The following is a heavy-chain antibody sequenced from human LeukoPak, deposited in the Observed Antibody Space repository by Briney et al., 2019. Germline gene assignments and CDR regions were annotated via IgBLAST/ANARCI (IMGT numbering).Heavy chain of an antibody. J-gene: IGHJ4*02. CDR3: ARQSITMVRGVHYFDY. V-gene: IGHV5-51*01. Sequence: GEFLKIFRKGSGYSFNSFWNGWVRQVPGKGPGWVGIIYPGCSDTRYSPSAQGQVTIPADKSITTAYLQWSSLKASDTAMYHCARQSITMVRGVHYFDYWGQGTLVTVSS. CDR2: IYPGCSDT. D-gene: IGHD3-10*01. CDR1: GYSFNSFW.